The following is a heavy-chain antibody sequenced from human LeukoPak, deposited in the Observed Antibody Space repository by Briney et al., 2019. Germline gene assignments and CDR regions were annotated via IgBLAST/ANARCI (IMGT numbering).Heavy chain of an antibody. Sequence: ASVKVSCKASGGTFSSYAISWVRQAPGQGLEWMGGIIPIFGTANYAQKFQGRVTITADESTSTAYMELSSLRSEDTAVYYCARDSQTWIQRSEGYYGMDVWGQGTTVTVSS. J-gene: IGHJ6*02. CDR1: GGTFSSYA. D-gene: IGHD5-18*01. V-gene: IGHV1-69*13. CDR3: ARDSQTWIQRSEGYYGMDV. CDR2: IIPIFGTA.